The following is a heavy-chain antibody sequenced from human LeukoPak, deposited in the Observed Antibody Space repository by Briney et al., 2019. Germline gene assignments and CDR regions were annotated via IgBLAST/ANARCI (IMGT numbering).Heavy chain of an antibody. D-gene: IGHD3-10*01. CDR1: GGSISTSNYY. V-gene: IGHV4-39*07. CDR2: IFYSGST. Sequence: SETLSLTCTVSGGSISTSNYYWGWIRQPPGKGLEWIGNIFYSGSTYYGPSLKSRLTISLDTSRNQFSLELNSVTAADTAVYYCAKSNGYGLXXIWGXXTMXTVSS. CDR3: AKSNGYGLXXI. J-gene: IGHJ3*02.